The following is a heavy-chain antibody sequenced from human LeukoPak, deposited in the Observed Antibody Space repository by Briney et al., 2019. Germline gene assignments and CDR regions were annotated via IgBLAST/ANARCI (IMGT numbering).Heavy chain of an antibody. CDR2: LNQDGSET. CDR1: GFTFDRYW. Sequence: GGSLRLSCAASGFTFDRYWMRWVRQAPGKGLEWVANLNQDGSETYYVDSVKGRFTISRDNAKNSLYLQMNSLRAEDTAVYYCARDRFDPWNSGSWHYGMDVWGQGTTVTASS. V-gene: IGHV3-7*01. D-gene: IGHD6-13*01. CDR3: ARDRFDPWNSGSWHYGMDV. J-gene: IGHJ6*02.